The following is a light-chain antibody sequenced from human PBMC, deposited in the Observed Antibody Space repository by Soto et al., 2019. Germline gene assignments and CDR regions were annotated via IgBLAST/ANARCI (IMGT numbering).Light chain of an antibody. V-gene: IGKV3-20*01. Sequence: EIVLTQSPGTLSLSPGKRATLSCRASQSVSSSYLAWYQQKPGQAPRLLIYGSSSRATGIPDRFSGSGSGTDFTLTISRLEPEDFAVYYCQQYGSSSVTCGQGTRLEIK. J-gene: IGKJ5*01. CDR3: QQYGSSSVT. CDR2: GSS. CDR1: QSVSSSY.